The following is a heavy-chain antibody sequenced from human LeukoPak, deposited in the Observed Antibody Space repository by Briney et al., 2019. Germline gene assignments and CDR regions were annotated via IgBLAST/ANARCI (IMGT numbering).Heavy chain of an antibody. Sequence: SLRLSCAASGFTFTNYWMSWVRQAPGKGLEWVASIKQDASRKYYVDSVKARFTISRDNAKNSLFLQMISLRAQDTALYYCVRDPVDYWGQGILAAVS. V-gene: IGHV3-7*01. CDR1: GFTFTNYW. J-gene: IGHJ4*02. CDR3: VRDPVDY. CDR2: IKQDASRK.